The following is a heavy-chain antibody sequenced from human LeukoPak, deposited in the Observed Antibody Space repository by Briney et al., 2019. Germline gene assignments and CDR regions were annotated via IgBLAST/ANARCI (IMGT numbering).Heavy chain of an antibody. CDR3: ARDHGEYCSGGSCPPDL. Sequence: GGSRRLSCAVSGCTFSSYEMNWVRQAPGKGLEWVSYISSSGSTIYYADSVKGRFTISRDNAKNSLYLQMNSLRAEDTAVYYCARDHGEYCSGGSCPPDLWGRGTLVTVSS. J-gene: IGHJ2*01. D-gene: IGHD2-15*01. CDR2: ISSSGSTI. V-gene: IGHV3-48*03. CDR1: GCTFSSYE.